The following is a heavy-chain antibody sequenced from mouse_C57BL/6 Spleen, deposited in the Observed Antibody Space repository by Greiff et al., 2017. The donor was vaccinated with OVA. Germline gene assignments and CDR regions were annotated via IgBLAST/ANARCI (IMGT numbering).Heavy chain of an antibody. CDR2: ISYDGSN. V-gene: IGHV3-6*01. CDR3: AKFSDGYYVGPFAY. CDR1: GYSITSGYY. D-gene: IGHD2-3*01. J-gene: IGHJ3*01. Sequence: EVKLMESGPGLVKPSQSLSLTCSVTGYSITSGYYWNWIRQFPGNKLEWMGYISYDGSNNYNPSLKNRISITRDTSKNQFFLKLNSVTTEDTATYYCAKFSDGYYVGPFAYWGQGTLVTVSA.